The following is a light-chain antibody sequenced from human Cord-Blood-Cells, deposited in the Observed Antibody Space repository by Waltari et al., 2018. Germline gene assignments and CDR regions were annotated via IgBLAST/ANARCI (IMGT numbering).Light chain of an antibody. CDR2: EVS. Sequence: QSALTQPPSASGSPGQSVTISCTGTSSAVGGYNYVSWYHQHPGKAPKLIIYEVSKRPSGVPARFSGSTSCNTAALTVSGLLAEDEADYYCSSYEGSNGWWVFGGGTKLTVL. CDR3: SSYEGSNGWWV. V-gene: IGLV2-8*01. J-gene: IGLJ2*01. CDR1: SSAVGGYNY.